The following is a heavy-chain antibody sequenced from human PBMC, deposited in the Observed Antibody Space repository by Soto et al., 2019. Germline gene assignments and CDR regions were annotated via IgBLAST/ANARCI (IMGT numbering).Heavy chain of an antibody. CDR1: GFTFSSYD. Sequence: EVQLVESGGGLVQPGGSLRLSCAASGFTFSSYDMHWVRQATGKGLEWVSAIGTAGDTYYPGSVKGRFTISRDNAKNSLYLQMNSLRAEDTAVYYCARDPADGTAYWGQGTLVTVSS. J-gene: IGHJ4*02. CDR2: IGTAGDT. D-gene: IGHD2-21*02. V-gene: IGHV3-13*01. CDR3: ARDPADGTAY.